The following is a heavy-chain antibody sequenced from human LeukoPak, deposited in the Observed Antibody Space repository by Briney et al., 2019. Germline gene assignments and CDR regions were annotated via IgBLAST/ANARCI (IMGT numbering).Heavy chain of an antibody. V-gene: IGHV1-69*13. CDR3: ARGAPGDYGDTSYYFDY. Sequence: SVKVSCKASRGTFSSYAISWVRQAPGQGLEWMGGIIPIFGTANYAQKFQGRVTITADESTSTAYMELSSLRSEDTAVYYCARGAPGDYGDTSYYFDYWGQGTLVTVSS. J-gene: IGHJ4*02. D-gene: IGHD4-17*01. CDR2: IIPIFGTA. CDR1: RGTFSSYA.